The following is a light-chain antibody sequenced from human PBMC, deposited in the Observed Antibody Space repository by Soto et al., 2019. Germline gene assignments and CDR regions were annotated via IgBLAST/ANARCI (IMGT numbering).Light chain of an antibody. CDR3: QSYDSSLSGSVV. CDR1: SSNIGAGYD. V-gene: IGLV1-40*01. J-gene: IGLJ2*01. CDR2: GNS. Sequence: QSVLTQPPSVSGAPGQRVTISCTGSSSNIGAGYDVHWYQQLPGTAPKLLIHGNSNRPSGVPDRFSGSKSGTSASLAITGLQAEDEADYYCQSYDSSLSGSVVFGGVTKLTVL.